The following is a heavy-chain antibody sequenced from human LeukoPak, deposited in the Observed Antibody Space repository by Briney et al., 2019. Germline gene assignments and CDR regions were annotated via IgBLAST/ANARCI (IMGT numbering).Heavy chain of an antibody. V-gene: IGHV1-46*02. CDR1: GGTFNNYA. Sequence: GASVKVSCKASGGTFNNYAINWVRQAPGQGLEWMGIINPSGGSTSYAQKFQGRVTMTRDMSTSTDYMELSSLRSEDTAVYYCARDNSVEDTAWWFDPWGQGTLVTVSS. D-gene: IGHD4-23*01. J-gene: IGHJ5*02. CDR3: ARDNSVEDTAWWFDP. CDR2: INPSGGST.